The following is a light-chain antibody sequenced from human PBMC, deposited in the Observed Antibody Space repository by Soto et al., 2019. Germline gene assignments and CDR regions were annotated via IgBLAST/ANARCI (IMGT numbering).Light chain of an antibody. J-gene: IGKJ2*01. V-gene: IGKV2-30*01. Sequence: DVVMTQSPLSLPVTLGQPASISCRSSQSLVYSDGNTYLNRFQQRPGQPPRRLNYKVSDRDSGVPDRFSGSESGTDFTLKISRVEAEDVGVYYCMQGTHWPPTFGQGTKLEIK. CDR1: QSLVYSDGNTY. CDR2: KVS. CDR3: MQGTHWPPT.